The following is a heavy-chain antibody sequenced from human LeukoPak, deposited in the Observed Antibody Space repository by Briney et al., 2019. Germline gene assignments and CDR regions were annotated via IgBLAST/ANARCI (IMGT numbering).Heavy chain of an antibody. CDR2: ISGGSIT. CDR1: GFTFSSYE. J-gene: IGHJ5*02. V-gene: IGHV3-48*03. D-gene: IGHD1-1*01. Sequence: PGGSLRLSCAASGFTFSSYEMNWVRQAPRKGLEWVSYISGGSITYYADSVKGRFTISRDNAKNSLYLQMNSLRAEDTAVYYCARKERGNWFDPWGQGTLVTVSS. CDR3: ARKERGNWFDP.